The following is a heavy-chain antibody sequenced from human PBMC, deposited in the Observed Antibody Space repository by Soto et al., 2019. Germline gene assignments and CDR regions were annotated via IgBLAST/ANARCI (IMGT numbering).Heavy chain of an antibody. CDR2: ISGSGGST. CDR1: GFTFSSYA. Sequence: GGSLRLSFAASGFTFSSYAMSWVRQAPGKGLEWVSAISGSGGSTYYADSVKGRFTISRDNSKNTLYLQMNSLRAEDTAVYYCATRPGLNYYDSSGYYYEYFQHWGQGTLVTVSS. D-gene: IGHD3-22*01. CDR3: ATRPGLNYYDSSGYYYEYFQH. V-gene: IGHV3-23*01. J-gene: IGHJ1*01.